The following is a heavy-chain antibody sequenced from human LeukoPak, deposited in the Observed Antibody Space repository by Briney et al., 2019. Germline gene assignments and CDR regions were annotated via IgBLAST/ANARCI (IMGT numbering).Heavy chain of an antibody. CDR2: IKSKTDGGTI. CDR1: GFTFSKVW. CDR3: TTDLSELDDSGYYAKYFHH. D-gene: IGHD3-22*01. Sequence: NPGGSLRLSCAASGFTFSKVWMSWVRQAPGKGLEWVGRIKSKTDGGTIDYAAPVKGRFTISRDDSKDTLFLQMNSLKTEDTAVYYCTTDLSELDDSGYYAKYFHHWGQGTLVSVSS. V-gene: IGHV3-15*01. J-gene: IGHJ1*01.